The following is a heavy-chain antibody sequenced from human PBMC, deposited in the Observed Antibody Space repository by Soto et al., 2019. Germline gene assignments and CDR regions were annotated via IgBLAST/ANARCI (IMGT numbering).Heavy chain of an antibody. Sequence: GGSLRLSCAGSGFTFSGYYMTWMRQAPGKGLEWVSYINTLSSAIYYADSVKGRFTISRDNAKNSLYLQMNSLRAEDTAVYYCARRLQWQLRPLDSWGRGTLVTVSS. CDR2: INTLSSAI. J-gene: IGHJ4*02. CDR1: GFTFSGYY. V-gene: IGHV3-11*01. CDR3: ARRLQWQLRPLDS. D-gene: IGHD6-19*01.